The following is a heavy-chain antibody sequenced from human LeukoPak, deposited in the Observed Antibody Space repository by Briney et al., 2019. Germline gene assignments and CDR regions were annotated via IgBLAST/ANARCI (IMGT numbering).Heavy chain of an antibody. CDR3: ARGRGIAAAPPHD. Sequence: ASVKVSCKASGYTFTSYGISWVRQAPGQGLEWMGWISAYNGNTNYAQKLQGRVTMTRNTSISTAYMELSSLRSEDTAVYYCARGRGIAAAPPHDWGQGTLVTVSS. V-gene: IGHV1-18*01. CDR2: ISAYNGNT. J-gene: IGHJ4*02. CDR1: GYTFTSYG. D-gene: IGHD6-13*01.